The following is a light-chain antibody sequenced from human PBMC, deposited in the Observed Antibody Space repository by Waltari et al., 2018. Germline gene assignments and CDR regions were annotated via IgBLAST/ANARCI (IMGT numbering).Light chain of an antibody. CDR1: QSVSSN. V-gene: IGKV3-15*01. CDR2: GAS. J-gene: IGKJ2*01. CDR3: QQYSDWPYT. Sequence: EIVMTQSPGTLSVSPGERATLSCRASQSVSSNLAWYQQKPGQAPRLLIYGASTRATGIPARLRGSGSGTEFTLTISSLQSEDFAVYYCQQYSDWPYTFGQGTKLEIK.